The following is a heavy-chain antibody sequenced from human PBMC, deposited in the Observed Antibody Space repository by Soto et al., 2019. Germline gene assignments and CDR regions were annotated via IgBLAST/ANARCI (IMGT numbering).Heavy chain of an antibody. Sequence: SETLSLTCAVYGGSFSGYYWSWIRQPPGKGLEWIGEVNHSGSTNYNPSLKSRVTISVDTSKNQFSLKLSSVTAADTAVYYCARYTLFMVWNAFDIWGQGTMVTVSS. CDR2: VNHSGST. CDR1: GGSFSGYY. D-gene: IGHD3-10*01. V-gene: IGHV4-34*01. J-gene: IGHJ3*02. CDR3: ARYTLFMVWNAFDI.